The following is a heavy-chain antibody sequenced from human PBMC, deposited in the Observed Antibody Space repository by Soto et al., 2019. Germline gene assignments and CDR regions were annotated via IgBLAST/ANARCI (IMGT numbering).Heavy chain of an antibody. CDR2: IIPIFGTA. D-gene: IGHD3-10*01. CDR3: ASGITMVRKGYYGMDV. J-gene: IGHJ6*02. V-gene: IGHV1-69*01. CDR1: GGTFSSYA. Sequence: QVQLVQSGAEVKKPGSSVKVSCKASGGTFSSYAISWVRQAPGQGFEWMGGIIPIFGTANYAQKFQGRVTITADESTSTAYMELSSLRSEDTAVYYCASGITMVRKGYYGMDVWGQGTTVTVSS.